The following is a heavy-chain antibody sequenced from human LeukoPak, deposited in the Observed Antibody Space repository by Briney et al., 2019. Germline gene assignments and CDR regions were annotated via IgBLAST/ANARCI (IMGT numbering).Heavy chain of an antibody. J-gene: IGHJ5*02. Sequence: PSETLSLTCTVSGGSLSSYYCSWIRQPPGKGLEWIGYIYYSGSTNYNPSLKSRVTISVDTSKNQFSLKLSSVTAADTAVYYCARVTPHYYDSSGLYNWFDPWGQGTLVTVSS. CDR3: ARVTPHYYDSSGLYNWFDP. V-gene: IGHV4-59*01. CDR2: IYYSGST. D-gene: IGHD3-22*01. CDR1: GGSLSSYY.